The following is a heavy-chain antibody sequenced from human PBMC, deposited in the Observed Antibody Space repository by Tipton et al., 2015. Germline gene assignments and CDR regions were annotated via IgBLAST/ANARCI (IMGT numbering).Heavy chain of an antibody. CDR2: IYHSGTT. CDR1: GVSIRASLHY. Sequence: TLSLTCAVSGVSIRASLHYWAWIRQQPGEGLEWIGYIYHSGTTYYSPAFETRLTISLDTSRNLVSLDLTSVTAADSAVYYCADSADTYFSSWGQGTLVTVSS. J-gene: IGHJ5*02. D-gene: IGHD2/OR15-2a*01. V-gene: IGHV4-31*11. CDR3: ADSADTYFSS.